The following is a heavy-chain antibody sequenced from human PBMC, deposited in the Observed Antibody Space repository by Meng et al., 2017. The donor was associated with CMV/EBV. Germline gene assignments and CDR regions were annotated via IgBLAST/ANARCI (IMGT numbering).Heavy chain of an antibody. CDR1: GGPISSSSYY. Sequence: GSLRLSCTVSGGPISSSSYYWGWIRQPPGKGLEWIGSIYYSGSTYYNPSLKSRVTISVDTSKNQFSLKLSSVTAADTAVYYCARAVSALGYCSSTSCYPPPNSNWFDPWGQGTLVTVSS. CDR3: ARAVSALGYCSSTSCYPPPNSNWFDP. J-gene: IGHJ5*02. CDR2: IYYSGST. D-gene: IGHD2-2*01. V-gene: IGHV4-39*07.